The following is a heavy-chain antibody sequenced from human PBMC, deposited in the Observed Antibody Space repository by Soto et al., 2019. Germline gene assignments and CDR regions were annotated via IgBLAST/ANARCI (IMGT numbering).Heavy chain of an antibody. J-gene: IGHJ4*02. D-gene: IGHD5-12*01. Sequence: QVQLVESGGGVVQPGRSLRLSCAASGFTFSSYGMHWVRQAPGKGLEWVAVISYDGSNKYYADSVKGRFTISRDNSKNTLYLQMNSRKAEDTAVYYCATESDTRHGRWLQLGDYWGQGTLVTVSS. CDR1: GFTFSSYG. CDR2: ISYDGSNK. V-gene: IGHV3-30*03. CDR3: ATESDTRHGRWLQLGDY.